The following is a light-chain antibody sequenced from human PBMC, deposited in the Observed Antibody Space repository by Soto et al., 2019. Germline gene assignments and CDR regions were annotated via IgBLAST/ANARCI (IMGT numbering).Light chain of an antibody. CDR2: VAS. J-gene: IGKJ3*01. V-gene: IGKV1-12*01. CDR3: QQADSFPFT. Sequence: DIPLTQSPSSVSASVGARVTITCRASQDIGTWLAWYQQKPGKAPKLLIYVASNLQSGVPSRFSGAGSGTDFNLPITSLQPEDFATYHCQQADSFPFTFGPGTKVDFQ. CDR1: QDIGTW.